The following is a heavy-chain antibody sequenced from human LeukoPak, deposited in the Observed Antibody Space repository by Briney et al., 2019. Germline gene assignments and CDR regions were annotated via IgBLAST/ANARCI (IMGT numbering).Heavy chain of an antibody. V-gene: IGHV3-11*04. CDR1: GFIFSDYY. CDR2: IKSSGSVT. D-gene: IGHD3-10*02. J-gene: IGHJ6*04. CDR3: AELGITMIGGV. Sequence: GGSLRLSCAASGFIFSDYYMSWIRQAPGKGLEWLSYIKSSGSVTEYADSARGRFTISRDNAKNSLYLQMNSLRAEDTAVYYCAELGITMIGGVWGKGTTVTISS.